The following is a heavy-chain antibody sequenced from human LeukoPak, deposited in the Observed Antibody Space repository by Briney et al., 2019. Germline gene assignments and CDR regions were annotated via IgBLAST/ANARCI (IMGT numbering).Heavy chain of an antibody. D-gene: IGHD3-10*01. CDR1: GGSFSGYY. Sequence: SETLSLTCAVYGGSFSGYYWSWIRQPPGKGLEWIGEINHSGSTNYNPSLKSRVTISVDTSKNQFSLKLSSVTAADTAVYYCARKGGRYYGSGSYSSNWFDPWGQGTPVTVSS. V-gene: IGHV4-34*01. CDR3: ARKGGRYYGSGSYSSNWFDP. J-gene: IGHJ5*02. CDR2: INHSGST.